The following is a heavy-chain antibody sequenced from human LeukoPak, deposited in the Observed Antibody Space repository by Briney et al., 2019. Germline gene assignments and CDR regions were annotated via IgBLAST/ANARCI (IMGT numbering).Heavy chain of an antibody. V-gene: IGHV1-18*01. CDR2: ISAYNGNT. CDR3: ARASGYCSGGSCYFGHFDY. CDR1: GYTFTSYG. Sequence: ASVKVSCKASGYTFTSYGISWVRQAPGQGLEWMGWISAYNGNTNYAQKLQGRVTMTTDTSTSTAYMELRSLRSDDTAVYYCARASGYCSGGSCYFGHFDYWGQGTLVTVSS. J-gene: IGHJ4*02. D-gene: IGHD2-15*01.